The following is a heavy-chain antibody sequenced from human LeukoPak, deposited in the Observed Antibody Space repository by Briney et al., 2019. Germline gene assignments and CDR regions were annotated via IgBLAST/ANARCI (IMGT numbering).Heavy chain of an antibody. CDR1: EFTFSSYS. CDR2: ITNSGNSK. D-gene: IGHD2-21*02. Sequence: GGSLRLSCAASEFTFSSYSMNWVRQAPGKGLEWVSYITNSGNSKSYADSVKGRFTISRDNTKNSLYLQMNGLRAEDTAVYYCARTPNFVVVTGNIGYYFDYWGQGTLVTVSS. V-gene: IGHV3-48*01. J-gene: IGHJ4*02. CDR3: ARTPNFVVVTGNIGYYFDY.